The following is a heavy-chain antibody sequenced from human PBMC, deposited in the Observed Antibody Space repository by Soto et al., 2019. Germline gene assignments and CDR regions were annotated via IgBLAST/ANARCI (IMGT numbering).Heavy chain of an antibody. V-gene: IGHV3-23*01. CDR1: GFTFSSYA. D-gene: IGHD3-9*01. CDR3: AKDQVGETGYRTSWCFDL. Sequence: EVQLLESAGGLVQPGGSLRLSCAASGFTFSSYAMSWVRQAPGKGLEWVSAISGSGGRTYYADSVKGRFTISRDNSKNTLYLQMNSLRAEDTAEYYWAKDQVGETGYRTSWCFDLWGRGTLVTVSS. CDR2: ISGSGGRT. J-gene: IGHJ2*01.